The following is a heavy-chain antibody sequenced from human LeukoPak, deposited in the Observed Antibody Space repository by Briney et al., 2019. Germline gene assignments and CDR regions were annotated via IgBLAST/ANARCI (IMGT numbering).Heavy chain of an antibody. J-gene: IGHJ4*02. CDR2: IYYSGSI. CDR3: ARAVARSWYITN. V-gene: IGHV4-59*01. Sequence: SETLSLTCTVSGGSISSYYWSWIRQPPGKGLEWIGYIYYSGSINYNPSLKSRVTISVDTSKNQFSLKLSSVTAADTAVYYCARAVARSWYITNWGQGTLVTVSS. D-gene: IGHD6-13*01. CDR1: GGSISSYY.